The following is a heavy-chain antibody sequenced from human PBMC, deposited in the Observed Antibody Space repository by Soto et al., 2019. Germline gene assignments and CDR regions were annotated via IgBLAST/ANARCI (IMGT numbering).Heavy chain of an antibody. Sequence: GGSLRLSCAASGFSFSDSAMHWVSQAPGKGLEWVGRIRTKANDYGTRYDASVKGRFTLSRDDSQNTTFLQMNSLKMDDLAVYYCVGPESGGYCGGACYLYRWFDNWGQGT. CDR3: VGPESGGYCGGACYLYRWFDN. CDR1: GFSFSDSA. D-gene: IGHD2-21*01. J-gene: IGHJ5*02. CDR2: IRTKANDYGT. V-gene: IGHV3-73*01.